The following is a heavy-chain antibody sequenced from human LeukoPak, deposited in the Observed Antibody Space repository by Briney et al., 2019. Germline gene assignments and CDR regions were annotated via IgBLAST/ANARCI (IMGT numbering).Heavy chain of an antibody. Sequence: PGGSLRLSCAASGFTFSSYGMHWVRQAPGKGLEWVAVIWYDGSNKYYADSVKGRFTISRDNSKNTLYLQMNSLRAEDTAVYYCAREGLVGAVPHAFDIWGQGTMVTVSS. CDR3: AREGLVGAVPHAFDI. CDR2: IWYDGSNK. CDR1: GFTFSSYG. J-gene: IGHJ3*02. D-gene: IGHD1-26*01. V-gene: IGHV3-33*01.